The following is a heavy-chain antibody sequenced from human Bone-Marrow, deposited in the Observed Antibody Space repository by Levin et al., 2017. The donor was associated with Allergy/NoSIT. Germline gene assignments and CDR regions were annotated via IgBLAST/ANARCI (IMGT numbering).Heavy chain of an antibody. CDR3: ALAGYSSTLLPYYLDS. Sequence: GESLKISCAASGFTFSSNGMHWVRQAPGKGLEWVAVIYYDGSYKYYADFVKGRFTISRDNSKDTLYLQMNSLRAEDTAVYYCALAGYSSTLLPYYLDSWGLGTLVTVSS. D-gene: IGHD6-13*01. CDR1: GFTFSSNG. J-gene: IGHJ4*02. V-gene: IGHV3-33*01. CDR2: IYYDGSYK.